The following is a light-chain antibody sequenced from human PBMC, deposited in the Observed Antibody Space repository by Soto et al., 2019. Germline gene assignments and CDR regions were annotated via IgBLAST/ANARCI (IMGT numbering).Light chain of an antibody. J-gene: IGKJ1*01. Sequence: EMVMTQSPLSLSVTPGEPASISCRASQSLLHTSGDNYLDWYLQRPGQSPQLLIYLGSKRASGVSDRFSGSGSGTRFTLRISRVEAEDVGFYYCMQAQQIPRTFGQGTKVEIK. CDR1: QSLLHTSGDNY. V-gene: IGKV2-28*01. CDR2: LGS. CDR3: MQAQQIPRT.